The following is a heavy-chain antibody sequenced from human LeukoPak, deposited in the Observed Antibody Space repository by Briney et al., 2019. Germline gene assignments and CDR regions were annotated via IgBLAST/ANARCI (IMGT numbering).Heavy chain of an antibody. CDR1: GGSISSYY. Sequence: KASETLSLTCTVSGGSISSYYWSRIRQPPGKGLEWIGYIYYSGSTNYNPSLKSRVTISVDTSKNQFSLKLSSVTAADTAVYYCARGIAAAGHSELYYFDYWGQGTLVTVSS. J-gene: IGHJ4*02. V-gene: IGHV4-59*01. D-gene: IGHD6-13*01. CDR3: ARGIAAAGHSELYYFDY. CDR2: IYYSGST.